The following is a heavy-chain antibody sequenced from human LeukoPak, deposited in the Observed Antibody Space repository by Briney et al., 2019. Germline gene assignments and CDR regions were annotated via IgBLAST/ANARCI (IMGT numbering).Heavy chain of an antibody. D-gene: IGHD5-18*01. V-gene: IGHV3-21*01. Sequence: GGSLRLSCVASKFTFSTYSMSWVRQAPGKGLEWVSSVSSSGYISYADSVKGRFTISRDNSKNTLYLQMNSLRAEDTAVYYCARSNTPYYYMDVWGKGTTVTVSS. CDR2: VSSSGYI. J-gene: IGHJ6*03. CDR1: KFTFSTYS. CDR3: ARSNTPYYYMDV.